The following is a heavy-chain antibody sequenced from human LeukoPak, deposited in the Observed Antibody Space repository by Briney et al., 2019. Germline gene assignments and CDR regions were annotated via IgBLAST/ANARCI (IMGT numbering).Heavy chain of an antibody. Sequence: SETLSLTCTVSGGSISSSSYYWGWIRQPPGKGLEWIGSIYYSGSTYYNPSLKSRVTISVDTSKNQFSLKLSSVTAADTAVYYCARCLAGYSSSWYRWFDPWGQGTLVTVSS. CDR2: IYYSGST. CDR1: GGSISSSSYY. J-gene: IGHJ5*02. D-gene: IGHD6-13*01. V-gene: IGHV4-39*07. CDR3: ARCLAGYSSSWYRWFDP.